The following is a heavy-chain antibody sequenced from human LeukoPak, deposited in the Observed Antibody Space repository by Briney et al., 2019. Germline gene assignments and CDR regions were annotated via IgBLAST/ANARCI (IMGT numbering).Heavy chain of an antibody. CDR1: GGSISSYY. CDR2: IYYSGST. D-gene: IGHD3-22*01. V-gene: IGHV4-59*01. CDR3: ARVNYYDSSGYYYGTGYFDY. J-gene: IGHJ4*02. Sequence: SETLSLTCTVSGGSISSYYWSWIRQPPGKGLEWIGYIYYSGSTNYNPSLKSRVTISVDTSKNQFSLKLSSVTAADTAVYYCARVNYYDSSGYYYGTGYFDYWGQGTLVTVSS.